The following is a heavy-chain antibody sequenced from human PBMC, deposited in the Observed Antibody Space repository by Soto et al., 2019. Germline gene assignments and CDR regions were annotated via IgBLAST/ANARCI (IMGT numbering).Heavy chain of an antibody. CDR3: ARDREIGYYYYGMDV. V-gene: IGHV3-48*02. CDR2: ITSSSTTI. CDR1: GFTFTSNS. J-gene: IGHJ6*02. D-gene: IGHD1-26*01. Sequence: GGSLRLSCAASGFTFTSNSMNWVRQAPGKGLEWISYITSSSTTIYYADSVKGRFTISRDNAKNSVYLQLNSLRDEDTALYYCARDREIGYYYYGMDVWGQGTTVTVSS.